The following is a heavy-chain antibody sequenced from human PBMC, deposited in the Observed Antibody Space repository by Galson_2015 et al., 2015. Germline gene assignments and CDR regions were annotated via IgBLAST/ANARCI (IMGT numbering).Heavy chain of an antibody. Sequence: SLRLSCAASGFTFSNHDTHWVRQAPGKGLERVAIISYDGRERYPVDSVKGRFTISRDNPRNTVYLEMNSLRPEDTGVYYCARPNFTAGFDYWGQGALVTVSS. CDR1: GFTFSNHD. CDR2: ISYDGRER. J-gene: IGHJ4*02. D-gene: IGHD3-16*01. V-gene: IGHV3-30*03. CDR3: ARPNFTAGFDY.